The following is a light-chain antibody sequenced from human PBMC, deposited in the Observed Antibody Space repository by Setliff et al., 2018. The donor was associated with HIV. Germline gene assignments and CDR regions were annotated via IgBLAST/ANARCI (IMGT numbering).Light chain of an antibody. CDR2: STN. Sequence: TVVTQEPSFSVSPGGTVTLTCGLRSGSVSTGHFPSGYQQTPGQTPRMLIYSTNTRSSGVPDRFSGSILGNRAALTITGAQADGECDYYCVLYMGNGVSVFGGGTKVTVL. CDR3: VLYMGNGVSV. CDR1: SGSVSTGHF. J-gene: IGLJ3*02. V-gene: IGLV8-61*01.